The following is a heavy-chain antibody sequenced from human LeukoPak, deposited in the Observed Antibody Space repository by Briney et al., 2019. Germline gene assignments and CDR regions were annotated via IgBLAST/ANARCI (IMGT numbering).Heavy chain of an antibody. CDR3: ARDGASSWYGEIFDY. Sequence: GGSLRLSCAASGFTFSTYSMNWVRQAPGKGLEWVSYISSSGSTIYYADSVKGRFTISRDNAKNSLYLQMNSLRAEDTAVYYCARDGASSWYGEIFDYWGQGTLVTVSS. V-gene: IGHV3-48*04. J-gene: IGHJ4*02. D-gene: IGHD6-13*01. CDR1: GFTFSTYS. CDR2: ISSSGSTI.